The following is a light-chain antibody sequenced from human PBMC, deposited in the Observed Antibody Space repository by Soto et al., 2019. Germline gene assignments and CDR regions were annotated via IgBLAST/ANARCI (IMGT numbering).Light chain of an antibody. CDR3: QQYNSHWT. CDR1: QTIIIC. J-gene: IGKJ1*01. Sequence: IQMPQSPSSLSASVGDRVTITCRASQTIIICLSWYQQKPGKAPKLLIYKASTLKSGVPSRFSGSGSGTEFTLTISSLQPDDFATYYCQQYNSHWTCGQGTKV. CDR2: KAS. V-gene: IGKV1-5*03.